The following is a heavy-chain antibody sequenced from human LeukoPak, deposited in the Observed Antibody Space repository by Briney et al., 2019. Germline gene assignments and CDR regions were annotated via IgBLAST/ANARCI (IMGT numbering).Heavy chain of an antibody. Sequence: PGGSLRLSCTASGFAFGDYAMSWVRQAPGKGLEWVGFIRSKAYGGTTEYAASVKGRFTISRDDSKSIAYLQMNSLKTEDTAVYYCTRDRYFDWLSPFDYWGQGTLVTVSS. J-gene: IGHJ4*02. CDR3: TRDRYFDWLSPFDY. CDR2: IRSKAYGGTT. CDR1: GFAFGDYA. D-gene: IGHD3-9*01. V-gene: IGHV3-49*04.